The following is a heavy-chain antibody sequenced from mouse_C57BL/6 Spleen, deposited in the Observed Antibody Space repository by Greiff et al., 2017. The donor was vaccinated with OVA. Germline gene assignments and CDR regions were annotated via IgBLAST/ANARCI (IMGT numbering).Heavy chain of an antibody. CDR2: ILPGSGST. CDR3: ARGGGSSYSWYFEV. J-gene: IGHJ1*03. Sequence: QVQLQQSGAELMKPGASVKLSCKATGYTFTGYWIEWVKQRPGHGLEWIGEILPGSGSTHYNEKFKGKATFTADTSSNTAYMPLSSLTTEDSAIYYCARGGGSSYSWYFEVWGTGTTVTVSS. D-gene: IGHD1-1*01. V-gene: IGHV1-9*01. CDR1: GYTFTGYW.